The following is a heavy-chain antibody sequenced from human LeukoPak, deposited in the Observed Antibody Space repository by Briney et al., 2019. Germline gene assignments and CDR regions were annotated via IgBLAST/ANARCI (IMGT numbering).Heavy chain of an antibody. V-gene: IGHV1-18*01. CDR2: IRGYNGET. CDR1: GYTFVNDS. Sequence: ASVKVSCKASGYTFVNDSISWVRQAPGQGLEWMGLIRGYNGETNYAQTLQGRVTMTIDASTDTAYMELRGLRSDDTAVYFCARARKYYDILTGYKDQSYCDYWGQGTLVTVSP. D-gene: IGHD3-9*01. CDR3: ARARKYYDILTGYKDQSYCDY. J-gene: IGHJ4*02.